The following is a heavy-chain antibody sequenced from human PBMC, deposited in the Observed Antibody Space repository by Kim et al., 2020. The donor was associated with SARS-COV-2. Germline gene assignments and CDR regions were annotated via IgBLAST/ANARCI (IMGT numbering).Heavy chain of an antibody. CDR2: IGGASNYI. Sequence: GGSLRLSCAASGFDFGTHSMNWVRQAPGKGLEWVSSIGGASNYIYYADSVKGRFTISRDNAKNSLYLQMNILRAEDTAVYYCARGGYCSSTSCYFYYYALDVWGQGTTVTVSS. CDR3: ARGGYCSSTSCYFYYYALDV. V-gene: IGHV3-21*01. J-gene: IGHJ6*02. D-gene: IGHD2-2*01. CDR1: GFDFGTHS.